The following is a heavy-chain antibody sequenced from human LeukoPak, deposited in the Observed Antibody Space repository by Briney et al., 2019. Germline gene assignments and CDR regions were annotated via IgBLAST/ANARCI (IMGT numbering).Heavy chain of an antibody. CDR1: GYSISSGYY. Sequence: SETLSLTCTVSGYSISSGYYWGWIRQPPGKGLEWIGSIYRSGTTFYNPSLKSRVTISLDTSKNQFSLQLNSVTPEDTAVYYCARDLSYDDFWSGPPGRAFDIWGQGTMVTVSS. CDR3: ARDLSYDDFWSGPPGRAFDI. J-gene: IGHJ3*02. CDR2: IYRSGTT. D-gene: IGHD3-3*01. V-gene: IGHV4-38-2*02.